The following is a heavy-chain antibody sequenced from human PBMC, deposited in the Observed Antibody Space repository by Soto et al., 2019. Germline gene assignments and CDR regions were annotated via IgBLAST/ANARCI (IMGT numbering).Heavy chain of an antibody. D-gene: IGHD6-13*01. CDR1: GASMNSYH. CDR3: ARDQGVAAAGITWFDP. CDR2: IHSSGST. Sequence: LSLICTVSGASMNSYHWSLIRQPAGKGLEWIGHIHSSGSTNYNPSLKSRVTMSVDTSKNQFSLRLMSLTAADTAVYYCARDQGVAAAGITWFDPWGQGSLVTVSS. J-gene: IGHJ5*02. V-gene: IGHV4-4*07.